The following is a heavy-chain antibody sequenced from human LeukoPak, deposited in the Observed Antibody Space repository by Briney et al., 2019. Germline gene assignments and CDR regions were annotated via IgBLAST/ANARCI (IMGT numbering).Heavy chain of an antibody. CDR2: MSSSSSYI. CDR3: AREKAGATLDY. V-gene: IGHV3-21*01. Sequence: GGSLRLSCAASGFTFSSYSMNWVRQAPGKGLEWVSSMSSSSSYIYYADSVKGRFTISRDNAKNSLYLQMNSLRAEDTAVYYCAREKAGATLDYWGQGTLVTVSS. CDR1: GFTFSSYS. J-gene: IGHJ4*02. D-gene: IGHD1-26*01.